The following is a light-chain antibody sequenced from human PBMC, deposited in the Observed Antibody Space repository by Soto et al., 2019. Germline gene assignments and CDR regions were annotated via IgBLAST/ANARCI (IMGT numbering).Light chain of an antibody. J-gene: IGKJ4*01. Sequence: DIQMTQSPSSLSAYVGERVIITCRASETINRYLNWYQSKPGKAPRLLISAASSLQTEVPSRFSGNYSGTDFTLTISSLQPEDFETYYCQQSYSNPLTFCGGTKVAMK. CDR1: ETINRY. CDR3: QQSYSNPLT. CDR2: AAS. V-gene: IGKV1-39*01.